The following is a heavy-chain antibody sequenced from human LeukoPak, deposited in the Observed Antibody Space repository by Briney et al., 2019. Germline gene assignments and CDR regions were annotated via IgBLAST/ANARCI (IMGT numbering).Heavy chain of an antibody. CDR3: AHLNFYNDGDYSRAFDY. D-gene: IGHD4-17*01. CDR1: GFSLTTYGVG. CDR2: IYWDDEK. V-gene: IGHV2-5*02. J-gene: IGHJ4*02. Sequence: SGPTLVNPTHTLTLTCTFSGFSLTTYGVGVGWIRQPPGKALEGLALIYWDDEKRYRPSLRTRLTITKDTSKSQVVLTLTNMDPVDTATYYCAHLNFYNDGDYSRAFDYWGQGTLVTVSS.